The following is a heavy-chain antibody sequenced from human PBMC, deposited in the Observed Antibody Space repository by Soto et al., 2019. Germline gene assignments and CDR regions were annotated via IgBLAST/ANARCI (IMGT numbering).Heavy chain of an antibody. Sequence: SGPTLGNPTQTLTLTCTFSGFSLSTSGMCVSWIRQPPGKALEWLALIDWDDDKYYSTSLKTRLTISKDTSKNQVVLTMTNMDPVDTATYYCARIRLQDGYNRYFDYWGQGALVTVSS. J-gene: IGHJ4*02. V-gene: IGHV2-70*01. CDR1: GFSLSTSGMC. D-gene: IGHD5-12*01. CDR3: ARIRLQDGYNRYFDY. CDR2: IDWDDDK.